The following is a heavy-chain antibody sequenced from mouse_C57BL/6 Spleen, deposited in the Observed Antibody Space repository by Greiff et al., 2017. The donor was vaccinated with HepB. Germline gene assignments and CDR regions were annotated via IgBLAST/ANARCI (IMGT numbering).Heavy chain of an antibody. V-gene: IGHV1-64*01. CDR2: IHPNSGST. J-gene: IGHJ4*01. CDR3: ARSGITTVSYAMDY. CDR1: GYTFTSYW. D-gene: IGHD1-1*01. Sequence: VQLQQPGAELVKPGASVKLSFKASGYTFTSYWMHWVKQRPGQGLEWIGMIHPNSGSTNYNEKFKSKATLTVDKSSSTAYMQLSSLTSEDSAVYYCARSGITTVSYAMDYWGQGTSVTVSS.